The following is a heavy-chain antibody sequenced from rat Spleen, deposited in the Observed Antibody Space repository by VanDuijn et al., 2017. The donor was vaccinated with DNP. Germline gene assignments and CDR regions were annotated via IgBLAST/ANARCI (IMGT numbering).Heavy chain of an antibody. V-gene: IGHV5S13*01. D-gene: IGHD4-4*01. CDR3: TRQEFGVPAFVY. Sequence: EVQLVESGGGLVQPGRSLKLSCAASGFTFSNYGMAWVRQAPTKGLEWIASITTGGGNTYYRDSVKGRFTISRDNAISTLYLQINSLRSEDTATYYCTRQEFGVPAFVYWGQGTLVTVSS. CDR2: ITTGGGNT. CDR1: GFTFSNYG. J-gene: IGHJ3*01.